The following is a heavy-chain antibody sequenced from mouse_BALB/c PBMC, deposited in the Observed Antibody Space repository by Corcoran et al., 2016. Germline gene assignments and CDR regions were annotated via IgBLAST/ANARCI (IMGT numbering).Heavy chain of an antibody. CDR2: INTYTGEP. Sequence: QIQLVQSGPELKKPGETVKISCKASGYTFTNYGMNWVKQAPGKGLKWMGWINTYTGEPTYSDDFKGRFAFSFETSASIAYLQINNLKNADTATYFCARRYDDYWGQGTTLTVSS. D-gene: IGHD2-14*01. V-gene: IGHV9-3-1*01. CDR3: ARRYDDY. J-gene: IGHJ2*01. CDR1: GYTFTNYG.